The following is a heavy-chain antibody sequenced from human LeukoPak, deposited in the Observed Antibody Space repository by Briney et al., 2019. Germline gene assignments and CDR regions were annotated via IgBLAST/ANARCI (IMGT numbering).Heavy chain of an antibody. J-gene: IGHJ5*02. CDR3: ARSPGFVDTTSGEWFDP. D-gene: IGHD3-10*01. CDR2: INHSGST. Sequence: SETLSLTCAVYGGSFSGYYWSWIRQPPGKGPEWIGEINHSGSTNYNPSLKSRVTISVDTSKNQFSLSLRSVTAADSAVYYCARSPGFVDTTSGEWFDPWGQGALVTVSS. V-gene: IGHV4-34*01. CDR1: GGSFSGYY.